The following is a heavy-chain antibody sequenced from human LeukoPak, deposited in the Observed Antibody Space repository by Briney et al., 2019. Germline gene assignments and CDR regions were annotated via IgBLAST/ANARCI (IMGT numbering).Heavy chain of an antibody. J-gene: IGHJ4*02. Sequence: PGGALRLSCAASGFTFSSYGMHWVRPAPGKELEWVAFIRYDGSNKYYADSVKGRFTISRDNSKNTLYLQMNSLRAEDTAVYYCAKENYVEFDYWGQGTLVTVSS. D-gene: IGHD1-7*01. CDR2: IRYDGSNK. V-gene: IGHV3-30*02. CDR1: GFTFSSYG. CDR3: AKENYVEFDY.